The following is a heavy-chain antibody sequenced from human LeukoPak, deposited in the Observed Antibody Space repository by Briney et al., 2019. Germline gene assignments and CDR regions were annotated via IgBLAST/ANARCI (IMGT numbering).Heavy chain of an antibody. V-gene: IGHV4-59*01. J-gene: IGHJ4*02. CDR1: GGSISSYY. CDR2: IYYSGST. Sequence: SSETLSLTCTVSGGSISSYYWSWIRQPPGKGLEWFGYIYYSGSTNYNPSLKSRVTISVDTSENQFSLKLNSVSAADTAVYYCARSHCSGGSCYFYFDYWGQGALVTVSS. D-gene: IGHD2-15*01. CDR3: ARSHCSGGSCYFYFDY.